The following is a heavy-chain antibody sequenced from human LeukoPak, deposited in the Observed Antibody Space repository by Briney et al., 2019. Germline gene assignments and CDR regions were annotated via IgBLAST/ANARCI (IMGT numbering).Heavy chain of an antibody. D-gene: IGHD2-2*01. Sequence: GGSLRLSCAASGFTFNSYGMHWVRQAPGKGLEWVAVISYDGSNKYYADSVKGRFTISRDNSKNTLYLQMNSLRAEDTAVYYCAKDLPGYCSSTSCYAPLDYWGQGTLVTVSS. CDR2: ISYDGSNK. V-gene: IGHV3-30*18. CDR1: GFTFNSYG. J-gene: IGHJ4*02. CDR3: AKDLPGYCSSTSCYAPLDY.